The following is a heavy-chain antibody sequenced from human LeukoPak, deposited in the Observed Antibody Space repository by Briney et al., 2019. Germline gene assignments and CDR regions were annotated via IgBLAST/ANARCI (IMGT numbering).Heavy chain of an antibody. Sequence: GGSLRLSCAASGFTVSSNYMSWVRQAPGKGLEWVSVIFSGGTTYYADSVKGRFTISRHNSGNTLYLQMNSLRGEDTAVYYCARGVLGYSYGFDYWGQGTLVTVSS. J-gene: IGHJ4*02. CDR2: IFSGGTT. D-gene: IGHD5-18*01. V-gene: IGHV3-53*04. CDR3: ARGVLGYSYGFDY. CDR1: GFTVSSNY.